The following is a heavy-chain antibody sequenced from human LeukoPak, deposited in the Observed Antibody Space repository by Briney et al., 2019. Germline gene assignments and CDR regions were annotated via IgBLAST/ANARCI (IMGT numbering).Heavy chain of an antibody. CDR1: GCTFTSYD. D-gene: IGHD1-26*01. CDR3: ARAGSGSYYFDY. J-gene: IGHJ4*02. CDR2: MNPNSGNT. Sequence: ASVKVSCKASGCTFTSYDINWGRQATGQGLEWMGWMNPNSGNTGYAQKFQGRVTMTRNTSISTAYMELSSLRSEDTAVYYCARAGSGSYYFDYWGQGTLVTVSP. V-gene: IGHV1-8*01.